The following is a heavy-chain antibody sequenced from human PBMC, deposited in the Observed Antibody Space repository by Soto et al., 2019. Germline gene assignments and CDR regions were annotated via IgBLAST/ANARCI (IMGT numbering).Heavy chain of an antibody. D-gene: IGHD2-15*01. CDR3: GRVVGSRVVVVVADTVNYYYSGIDF. CDR2: IIPIFGTA. V-gene: IGHV1-69*13. CDR1: GGTFSSYA. Sequence: ASVKVSCKASGGTFSSYAISWVRQAPGQGLEWMGGIIPIFGTANYAQKFQGRVTITADESTSTAYMELSSLRSEDTAVYYCGRVVGSRVVVVVADTVNYYYSGIDFWGKGPTVPVS. J-gene: IGHJ6*04.